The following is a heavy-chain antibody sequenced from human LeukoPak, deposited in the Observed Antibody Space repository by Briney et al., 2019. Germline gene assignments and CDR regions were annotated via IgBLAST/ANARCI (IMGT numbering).Heavy chain of an antibody. J-gene: IGHJ6*03. D-gene: IGHD1-1*01. CDR3: ARDPAERLRGANYYYYMDV. CDR2: IIPMFGTA. Sequence: SVKVSCKASGRTFSTYAISWVRQAPGQALEWMGGIIPMFGTADYAQKFQGRVTIIADESTSTVYMELSSLRSGDTAVYYCARDPAERLRGANYYYYMDVWGKGTTVTVSS. V-gene: IGHV1-69*01. CDR1: GRTFSTYA.